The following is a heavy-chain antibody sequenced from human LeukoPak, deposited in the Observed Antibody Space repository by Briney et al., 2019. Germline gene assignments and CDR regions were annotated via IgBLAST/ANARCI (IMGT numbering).Heavy chain of an antibody. CDR3: ARGGGIAAAGMLGS. CDR2: IYSGGST. D-gene: IGHD6-13*01. Sequence: PGGSLRLSCAASGFTVSSNYMSWVRQAPGKGLEWVSVIYSGGSTYYADSVKGRFTISRDNSKNTLYLQMNSLRAEDTAVYYCARGGGIAAAGMLGSWGQETLVTVSS. J-gene: IGHJ4*02. V-gene: IGHV3-53*01. CDR1: GFTVSSNY.